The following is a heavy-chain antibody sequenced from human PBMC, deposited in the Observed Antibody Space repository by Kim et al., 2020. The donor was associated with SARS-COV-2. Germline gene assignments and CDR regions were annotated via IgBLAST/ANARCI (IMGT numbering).Heavy chain of an antibody. CDR3: ASEFWSGRRDGMDV. Sequence: SVKVSCKASGGTFSSYAISWVRQAPGQGLEWMGGIIPIFGTANYAQKFQGRVTITADESTSTVYMELSSLRSEDTAVYYCASEFWSGRRDGMDVWGQGTTVTVSS. J-gene: IGHJ6*02. CDR1: GGTFSSYA. CDR2: IIPIFGTA. D-gene: IGHD3-3*01. V-gene: IGHV1-69*13.